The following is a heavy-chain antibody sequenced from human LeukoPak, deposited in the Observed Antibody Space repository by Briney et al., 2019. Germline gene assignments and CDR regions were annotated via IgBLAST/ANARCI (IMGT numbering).Heavy chain of an antibody. CDR2: ISWNSGSI. CDR1: GFTFDVYG. V-gene: IGHV3-9*01. Sequence: GRSLRLSCAASGFTFDVYGRHWVRRAPGKGRGWGSGISWNSGSIGYADSVKGRFTSSRDNAKNSLYLQMNRLRAQDTALYYCAKAPGAIYYHYTHVWGKGTTVPVS. J-gene: IGHJ6*03. CDR3: AKAPGAIYYHYTHV. D-gene: IGHD1-26*01.